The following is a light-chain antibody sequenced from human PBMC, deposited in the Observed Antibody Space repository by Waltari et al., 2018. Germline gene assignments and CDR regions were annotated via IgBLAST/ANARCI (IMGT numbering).Light chain of an antibody. J-gene: IGLJ3*02. Sequence: SYELTQLPSVSVSPGQTARITCSGDVLGANFADWYHQEPGQAPVLVIYEDDKRYPGVPERFSGSTSGNTATLTISRVLTEDEADYYCVSGDEDILVFGGGTKLTVL. CDR2: EDD. V-gene: IGLV3-22*01. CDR3: VSGDEDILV. CDR1: VLGANF.